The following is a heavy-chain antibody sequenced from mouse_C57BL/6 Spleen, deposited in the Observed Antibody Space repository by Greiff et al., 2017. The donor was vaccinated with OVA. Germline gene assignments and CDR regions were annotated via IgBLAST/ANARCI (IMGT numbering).Heavy chain of an antibody. CDR2: IYPGDGDT. V-gene: IGHV1-82*01. D-gene: IGHD4-1*01. Sequence: QVQLKESGPELVKPGASVKISCKASGYAFSSSWMNWVKQRPGKGLEWIGRIYPGDGDTNYNGKFKGKATLTADKSSSTAYMQLSSLTSEDSAVYFCAREGTGRYFDYWGQGTTLTVSS. CDR1: GYAFSSSW. J-gene: IGHJ2*01. CDR3: AREGTGRYFDY.